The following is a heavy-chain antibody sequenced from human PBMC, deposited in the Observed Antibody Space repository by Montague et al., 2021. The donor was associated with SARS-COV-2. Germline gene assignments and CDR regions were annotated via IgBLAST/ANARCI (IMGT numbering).Heavy chain of an antibody. CDR1: GGSISSYY. J-gene: IGHJ4*02. CDR3: ASPYRSGWGVGVYYFDY. Sequence: ETLSLTCTVSGGSISSYYWSWIRQPPGKGLEWVANIKQDGSEKYYVDSVKGRFTISRDNAKNSLYLQMNSLRAEDTAVYYCASPYRSGWGVGVYYFDYWGQGTLVTVSS. D-gene: IGHD6-19*01. V-gene: IGHV3-7*01. CDR2: IKQDGSEK.